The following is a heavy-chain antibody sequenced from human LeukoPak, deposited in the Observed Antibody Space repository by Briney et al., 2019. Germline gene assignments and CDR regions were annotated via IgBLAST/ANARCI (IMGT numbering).Heavy chain of an antibody. CDR1: GYTFTSYY. D-gene: IGHD3-10*02. V-gene: IGHV1-46*01. Sequence: ASVKVSCKASGYTFTSYYMHWVRQAPGQGLEWMGIINPSGGSTSYAQKFQGRVTMTRDTSTSTVYMELSSLRSEDTAVYYCARDSYSYYYVSRGAFDIWGQGTMVTVSS. J-gene: IGHJ3*02. CDR2: INPSGGST. CDR3: ARDSYSYYYVSRGAFDI.